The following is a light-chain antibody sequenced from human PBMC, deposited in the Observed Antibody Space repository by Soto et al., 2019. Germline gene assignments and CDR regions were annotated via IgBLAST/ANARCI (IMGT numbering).Light chain of an antibody. J-gene: IGKJ2*01. CDR3: QQYYNWPPYT. Sequence: EVVMTQSPATLSVSPGDRATLSCRASQSVDTNVAWYQQKPGQAPRLLVHSASTRATGIPARFTGIGSGTDFTLTISGLQSDDFAVYYCQQYYNWPPYTFDQGTKLQIK. CDR2: SAS. CDR1: QSVDTN. V-gene: IGKV3-15*01.